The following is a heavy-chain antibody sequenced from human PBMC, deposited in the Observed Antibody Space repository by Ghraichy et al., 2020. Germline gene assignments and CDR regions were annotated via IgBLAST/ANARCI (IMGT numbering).Heavy chain of an antibody. J-gene: IGHJ6*02. D-gene: IGHD1-1*01. CDR2: IKPYSGAT. CDR3: AKQILANWHYYGLDV. V-gene: IGHV1-2*02. Sequence: ASVKVSCKTSGYTFIAYHIHWVRQAPGQGLEWVGWIKPYSGATEYAQNFQGRVTMTSDTAISTAYMELSSLRSDDTAVYYCAKQILANWHYYGLDVWGQGTTVTVSS. CDR1: GYTFIAYH.